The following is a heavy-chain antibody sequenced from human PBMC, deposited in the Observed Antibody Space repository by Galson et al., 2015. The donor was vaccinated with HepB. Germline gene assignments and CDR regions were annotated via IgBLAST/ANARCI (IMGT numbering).Heavy chain of an antibody. Sequence: SLRLSCAGSGFTLGSYFMNWVRQAPGKGLEWVAYISTRSTYIYYADSLKGRFTISRDDAKNSLYLQMNNLRVDDTAVYYCARVYDGDDAGEDYGMDVWGPGATVTDSS. D-gene: IGHD4-17*01. J-gene: IGHJ6*02. CDR3: ARVYDGDDAGEDYGMDV. V-gene: IGHV3-21*06. CDR1: GFTLGSYF. CDR2: ISTRSTYI.